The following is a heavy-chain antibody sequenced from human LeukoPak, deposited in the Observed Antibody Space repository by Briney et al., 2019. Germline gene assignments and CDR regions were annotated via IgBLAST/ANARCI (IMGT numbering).Heavy chain of an antibody. V-gene: IGHV3-33*01. D-gene: IGHD3-22*01. Sequence: PGGSLRLSCAASGSTFSSYGMHWVRQAPGKGLEWVAAIWYDGSNKFYADSVKGRFTISRDNSKNTPYLQMNSLSAEDTAVYYCARANYYDSSGSFLYYFDYWGQGTLVTVSS. CDR3: ARANYYDSSGSFLYYFDY. CDR2: IWYDGSNK. J-gene: IGHJ4*02. CDR1: GSTFSSYG.